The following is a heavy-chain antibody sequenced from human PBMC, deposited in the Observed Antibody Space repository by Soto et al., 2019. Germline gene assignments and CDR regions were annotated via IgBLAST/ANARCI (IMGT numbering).Heavy chain of an antibody. D-gene: IGHD6-19*01. CDR2: ISAYNGNT. V-gene: IGHV1-18*01. CDR3: ARGYSSGFDQAFDI. J-gene: IGHJ3*02. Sequence: ASVKVSCKASGYTFTSYGISWVRRAPGQGLEWMGWISAYNGNTNYAQKLQGRVTMTTDTSTSTAYMELRSLRSDDTAVYYCARGYSSGFDQAFDIWAQGTMVTVSS. CDR1: GYTFTSYG.